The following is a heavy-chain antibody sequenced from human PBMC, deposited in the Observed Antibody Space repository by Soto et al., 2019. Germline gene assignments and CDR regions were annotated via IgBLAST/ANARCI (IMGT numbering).Heavy chain of an antibody. CDR2: INHSGST. CDR3: ARDKITGLFDY. J-gene: IGHJ4*02. Sequence: SETLSLTCAVYGGSFSGYSWTWIRQPPGTGLEWIGEINHSGSTNYNPSLKSRVTISIDTSKNQFSLKLTSVTAADTAVYYCARDKITGLFDYWGQGTLVTVSS. V-gene: IGHV4-34*01. D-gene: IGHD2-8*02. CDR1: GGSFSGYS.